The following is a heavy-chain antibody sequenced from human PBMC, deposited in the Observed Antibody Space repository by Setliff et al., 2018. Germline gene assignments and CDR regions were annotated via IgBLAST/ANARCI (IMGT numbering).Heavy chain of an antibody. CDR3: ASRATYYNFWSGYYLY. CDR2: IYHSGST. CDR1: GYSIRRGYY. V-gene: IGHV4-38-2*01. D-gene: IGHD3-3*01. Sequence: PSETLSLTCAVSGYSIRRGYYWGGIRQPPGEGLEWIGNIYHSGSTYYNPSLKSRVTISVDTSKNQFSLKLSSVTAADTAVYYCASRATYYNFWSGYYLYWGQGTLVTVSS. J-gene: IGHJ4*02.